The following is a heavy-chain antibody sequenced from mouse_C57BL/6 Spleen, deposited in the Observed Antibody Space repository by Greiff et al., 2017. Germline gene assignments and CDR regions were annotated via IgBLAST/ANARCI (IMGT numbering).Heavy chain of an antibody. CDR2: INPNNGGT. CDR1: GYTFTDYY. J-gene: IGHJ4*01. Sequence: EVQLQQSGPELVKPGASVKISCKASGYTFTDYYMNWVKQSHGKSLEWIGDINPNNGGTSYNQKFKGKATLTVDKSSSTAYMELRSLTSEDSAVYYCASFDYDVGAMDYWGQGTSVTVSS. D-gene: IGHD2-4*01. V-gene: IGHV1-26*01. CDR3: ASFDYDVGAMDY.